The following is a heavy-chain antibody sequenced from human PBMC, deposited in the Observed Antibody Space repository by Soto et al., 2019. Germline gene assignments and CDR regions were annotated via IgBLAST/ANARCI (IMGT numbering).Heavy chain of an antibody. D-gene: IGHD2-15*01. J-gene: IGHJ3*02. Sequence: ASVKVSCKASGYTFTGYYMHWVRQAPGQGLEWMGWINPNSGGTNYAQKFQGWVTMTRDTSISTAYMELSRLRSDDTAVYYCARGVRGYCSGGSCYPYAFDIWGQGTMVTVPS. CDR3: ARGVRGYCSGGSCYPYAFDI. V-gene: IGHV1-2*04. CDR1: GYTFTGYY. CDR2: INPNSGGT.